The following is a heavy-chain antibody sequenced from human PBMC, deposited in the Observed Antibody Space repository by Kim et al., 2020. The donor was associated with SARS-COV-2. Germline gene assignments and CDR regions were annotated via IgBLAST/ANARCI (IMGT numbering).Heavy chain of an antibody. V-gene: IGHV1-3*01. CDR1: GYTFTSYA. CDR3: AIGDIVVVPAAKSYYYYYGMDV. D-gene: IGHD2-2*01. CDR2: INAGNGNT. Sequence: ASVKVSCKASGYTFTSYAMHWVRQAPGQRLEWMGWINAGNGNTKYSQKFQGRVTITRDTSASTAYMELSSLRSEDTAVYYCAIGDIVVVPAAKSYYYYYGMDVWGQGTTVTVSS. J-gene: IGHJ6*02.